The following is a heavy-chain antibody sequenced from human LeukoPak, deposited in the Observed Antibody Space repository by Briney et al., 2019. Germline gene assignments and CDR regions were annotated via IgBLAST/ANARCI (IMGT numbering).Heavy chain of an antibody. CDR2: IKQDGSEI. V-gene: IGHV3-7*03. Sequence: GGSLRLSCAASGFTLSTYWMSWVRQAPGKGLEWVANIKQDGSEIYYVDSVKGRFTISRDNAKNSLYQQMNSLRAEDTAVYYCARDKVVGATIFDYWGQGTLVTVSS. J-gene: IGHJ4*02. CDR1: GFTLSTYW. D-gene: IGHD1-26*01. CDR3: ARDKVVGATIFDY.